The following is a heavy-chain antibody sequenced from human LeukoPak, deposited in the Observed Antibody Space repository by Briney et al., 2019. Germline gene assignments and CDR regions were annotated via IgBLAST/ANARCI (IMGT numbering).Heavy chain of an antibody. CDR3: AGTYYDILTGLYYFDY. D-gene: IGHD3-9*01. J-gene: IGHJ4*02. CDR2: IYTSGST. V-gene: IGHV4-59*10. Sequence: SETLSLTCAVYGGSFSGYYWGWIRQPAGKGLEWIGRIYTSGSTNYNPSLKSRVTMSVDTSKNQFSLKLSSVTAADTAVYYCAGTYYDILTGLYYFDYWGQGTLVTVSS. CDR1: GGSFSGYY.